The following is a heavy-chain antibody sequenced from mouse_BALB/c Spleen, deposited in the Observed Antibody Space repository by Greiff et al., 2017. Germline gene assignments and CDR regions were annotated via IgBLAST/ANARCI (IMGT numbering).Heavy chain of an antibody. Sequence: DVQLVESGGGLVKPGGSLKLSCAASGFTFSDYYMYWVRQTPEKRLEWVATISDGGSSTYYPDSVKGRFTISRDNAKNNLYLQMSSLKSEDTAMYYCARDGNYWYFDVWGAGTTVTVSS. V-gene: IGHV5-4*02. D-gene: IGHD2-1*01. CDR1: GFTFSDYY. CDR2: ISDGGSST. J-gene: IGHJ1*01. CDR3: ARDGNYWYFDV.